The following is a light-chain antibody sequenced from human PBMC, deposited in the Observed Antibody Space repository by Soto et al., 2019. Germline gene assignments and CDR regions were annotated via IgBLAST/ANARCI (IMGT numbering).Light chain of an antibody. V-gene: IGKV2-28*01. Sequence: DIVMTQSPVSLPVTPGEPASITCRSSRSLLHSNGYNYLDWYLKRPGQSPQLLIYLGSNRASGVPDRFSGSVSGTDFTLRITRVEAEDAGVYFCMQALETWTFGQGTKVDIK. CDR1: RSLLHSNGYNY. CDR2: LGS. J-gene: IGKJ1*01. CDR3: MQALETWT.